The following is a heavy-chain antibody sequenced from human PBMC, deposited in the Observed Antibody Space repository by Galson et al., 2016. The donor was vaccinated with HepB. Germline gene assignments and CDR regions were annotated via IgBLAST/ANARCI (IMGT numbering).Heavy chain of an antibody. CDR2: ITSGSDTM. CDR3: ARDGATAMVFYYYYYMDV. D-gene: IGHD5-18*01. J-gene: IGHJ6*03. Sequence: SLRLSCAASGFIFSVYNMNWARQAPGKGLEWIAWITSGSDTMYYADSVKGRFTISRDNAKNSLYLEMNSLRDEDTAVYYCARDGATAMVFYYYYYMDVWGKGTTVTASS. CDR1: GFIFSVYN. V-gene: IGHV3-48*02.